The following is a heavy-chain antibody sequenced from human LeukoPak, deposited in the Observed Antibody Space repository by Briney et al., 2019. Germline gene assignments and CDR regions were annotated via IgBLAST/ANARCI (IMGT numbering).Heavy chain of an antibody. CDR2: ISGSGGST. Sequence: GGSLRLSCATSGFTFSSFAMTWVRQAPGKGLEWVSAISGSGGSTYYADSVEGRFAISRDNSKNTLYLQMSSLRAEDTAVYYCAKRTSGFCSSTSCYGHDFWGQGTLVTVSS. D-gene: IGHD2-2*03. J-gene: IGHJ4*02. CDR3: AKRTSGFCSSTSCYGHDF. V-gene: IGHV3-23*01. CDR1: GFTFSSFA.